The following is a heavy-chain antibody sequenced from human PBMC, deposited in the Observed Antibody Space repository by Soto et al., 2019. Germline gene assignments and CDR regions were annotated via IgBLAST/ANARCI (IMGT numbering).Heavy chain of an antibody. J-gene: IGHJ6*02. D-gene: IGHD7-27*01. CDR2: ISYDGSNK. Sequence: QVQLVESGGGVVQPGRSLRLSWAASGFPFSSYGMHWVRQAPGKGLEWVAVISYDGSNKYYADSVKGRFTISSDNSXXTLYLQMNSLRAEDTAVYYCAKDLLGPGRAYGMDVWGQGTTVTVSS. CDR3: AKDLLGPGRAYGMDV. V-gene: IGHV3-30*18. CDR1: GFPFSSYG.